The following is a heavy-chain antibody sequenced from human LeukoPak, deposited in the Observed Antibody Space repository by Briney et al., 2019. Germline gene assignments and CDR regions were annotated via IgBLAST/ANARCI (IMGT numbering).Heavy chain of an antibody. CDR1: GFTFSSYA. CDR2: ISGGGGST. CDR3: VRNNAMDV. D-gene: IGHD2-8*01. J-gene: IGHJ6*02. V-gene: IGHV3-23*01. Sequence: GGSLRLSCAASGFTFSSYAMSWVRQAPGKGLEWVSTISGGGGSTYYADSVKGRFTISRDNAKSSLNLQMNSLRAEDTALYYCVRNNAMDVWGQGTAVIVSS.